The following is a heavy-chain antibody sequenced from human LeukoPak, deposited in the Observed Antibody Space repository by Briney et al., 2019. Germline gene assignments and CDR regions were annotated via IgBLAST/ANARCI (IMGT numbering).Heavy chain of an antibody. CDR2: IYYSGST. D-gene: IGHD4-17*01. CDR1: GGSISSSSYY. J-gene: IGHJ5*02. V-gene: IGHV4-39*01. Sequence: KPSETLSLTCTVSGGSISSSSYYWGWIRQPPGKGLEWIGSIYYSGSTYYNPSLKSRVTISVDTSKNQFSLKLSSVTAADTAVYYCARQGDYGFVWFDPWGQGTLVTVSS. CDR3: ARQGDYGFVWFDP.